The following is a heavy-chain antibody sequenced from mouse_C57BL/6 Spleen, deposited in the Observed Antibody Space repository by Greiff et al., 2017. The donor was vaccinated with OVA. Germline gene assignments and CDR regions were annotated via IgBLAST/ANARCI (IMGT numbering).Heavy chain of an antibody. V-gene: IGHV1-59*01. CDR2: IDPSDSYT. J-gene: IGHJ2*01. D-gene: IGHD3-2*02. CDR1: GYTFTSYW. CDR3: ARRPFSDSSEDGGLFDY. Sequence: QVQLQQPGAELVRPGTSVKLSCKASGYTFTSYWMHWVKQRPRQGLEWIGVIDPSDSYTNYNQKFKGKATLTVDTSSSTAYMQLSSLTSEDSAVYYCARRPFSDSSEDGGLFDYWGQGTTLTVSS.